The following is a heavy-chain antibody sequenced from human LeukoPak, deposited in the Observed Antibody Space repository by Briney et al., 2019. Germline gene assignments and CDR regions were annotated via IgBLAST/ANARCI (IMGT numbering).Heavy chain of an antibody. V-gene: IGHV3-30-3*01. CDR1: GFTFSSYA. CDR2: ISYDGGNK. D-gene: IGHD2-2*01. Sequence: GGSLRLSCAASGFTFSSYAMHWVRQAPGKGLEWVAVISYDGGNKYYADSVKGRFTISRDNSKNTLYLQMNSLRAEDTAVYYCAREPVVPAANYYYYYGMDVWGQGTTVTVSS. CDR3: AREPVVPAANYYYYYGMDV. J-gene: IGHJ6*02.